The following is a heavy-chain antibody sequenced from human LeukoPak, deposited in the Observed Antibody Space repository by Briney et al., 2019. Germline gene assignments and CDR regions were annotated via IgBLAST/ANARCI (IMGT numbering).Heavy chain of an antibody. CDR2: ISDSGGST. Sequence: GGSPRLSCSASGFPFSSYAMHWVRQAPGKGLEYVSAISDSGGSTYYADSVKGRFTISRDNSKNTLYLQMSSLRAEDTAVYFCVRGYSFGPYGMDVWGQGTSVTVSS. CDR3: VRGYSFGPYGMDV. D-gene: IGHD2-15*01. V-gene: IGHV3-64D*09. CDR1: GFPFSSYA. J-gene: IGHJ6*02.